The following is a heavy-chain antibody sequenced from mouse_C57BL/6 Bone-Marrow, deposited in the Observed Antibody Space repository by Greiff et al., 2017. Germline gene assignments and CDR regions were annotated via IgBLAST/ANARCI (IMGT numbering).Heavy chain of an antibody. CDR2: ILPGSGST. V-gene: IGHV1-9*01. Sequence: QVQLKQSGAELMKPGASVKLSCKATGYTFTGYWIEWVKQRPGHGLEWIGEILPGSGSTNYNEKFKGKATFTADTSSNTAYMQLSSLTTEDSAIYYCARCHYGSSWDYCDYGGQGTTLTVSS. CDR1: GYTFTGYW. D-gene: IGHD1-1*01. J-gene: IGHJ2*01. CDR3: ARCHYGSSWDYCDY.